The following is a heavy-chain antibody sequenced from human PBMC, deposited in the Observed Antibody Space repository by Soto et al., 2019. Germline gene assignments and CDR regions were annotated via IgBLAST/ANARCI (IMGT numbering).Heavy chain of an antibody. D-gene: IGHD2-15*01. Sequence: WTWIRQPPGKGLEWIGYIYHSVVTYYNPSLKSRVTISVDMSKNQFYLKVTSVTAADTAVYYCAREWWKPGWFDYWGQVTLVTVAS. CDR3: AREWWKPGWFDY. J-gene: IGHJ4*02. CDR2: IYHSVVT. V-gene: IGHV4-30-2*01.